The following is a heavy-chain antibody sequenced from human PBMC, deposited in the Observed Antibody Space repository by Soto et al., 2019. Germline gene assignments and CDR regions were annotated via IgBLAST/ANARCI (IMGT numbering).Heavy chain of an antibody. CDR2: ITRSGSEA. J-gene: IGHJ1*01. Sequence: EVQLLESGGGLVQPGGSLRLSCAASGFTFSVSAMSWVRQAPGKGLEHVASITRSGSEAFYGDSVRGRFSMSRDNSKNMLILEMNSLRVEDTARYYCEKAGSDSGWYWESWGQGDLVSVS. CDR3: EKAGSDSGWYWES. CDR1: GFTFSVSA. D-gene: IGHD6-19*01. V-gene: IGHV3-23*01.